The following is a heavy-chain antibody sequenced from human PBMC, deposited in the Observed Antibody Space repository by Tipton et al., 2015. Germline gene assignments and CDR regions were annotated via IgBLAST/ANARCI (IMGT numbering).Heavy chain of an antibody. J-gene: IGHJ6*02. CDR2: INHSGYT. CDR1: GGSFSGYF. CDR3: ARDLEHGMDV. V-gene: IGHV4-34*01. D-gene: IGHD5-24*01. Sequence: TLSLTCAVYGGSFSGYFWTWIRQPPVKGLEWIGEINHSGYTHYNPSLKSRVSISLDTSKNHFSLSLTSVTAADTAIYYCARDLEHGMDVWGQGTTVTASS.